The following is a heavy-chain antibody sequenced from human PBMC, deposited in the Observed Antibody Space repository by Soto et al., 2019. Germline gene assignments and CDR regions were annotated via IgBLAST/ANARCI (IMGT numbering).Heavy chain of an antibody. D-gene: IGHD4-17*01. CDR1: GFRFSDYG. CDR3: ASGATIERGERDFDY. J-gene: IGHJ4*02. Sequence: QVQLVESGAGVVQPGRSLRLSCAASGFRFSDYGMHWVRQAPGKGLEWVAAIWYDGSHKYHADSVKDRFTISRDNSKNTLYVQMDSLRAEDTAVYYCASGATIERGERDFDYWGQGALVTVSS. V-gene: IGHV3-33*01. CDR2: IWYDGSHK.